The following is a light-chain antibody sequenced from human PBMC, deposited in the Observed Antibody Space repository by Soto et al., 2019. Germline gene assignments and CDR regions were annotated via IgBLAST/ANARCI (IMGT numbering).Light chain of an antibody. Sequence: DIQMTQFPSTLSASVGDRVTITCRASQSISNSLAWFQQKSGEAPNLLIHNASSLESGVPSRFSGSGSGTEFTLTISSLQPDDFATYYCQQYNTYSWTFGQGTKVEIK. CDR3: QQYNTYSWT. V-gene: IGKV1-5*03. J-gene: IGKJ1*01. CDR1: QSISNS. CDR2: NAS.